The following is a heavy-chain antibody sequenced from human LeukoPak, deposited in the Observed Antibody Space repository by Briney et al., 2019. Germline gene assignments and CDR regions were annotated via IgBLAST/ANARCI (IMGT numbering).Heavy chain of an antibody. J-gene: IGHJ4*02. V-gene: IGHV4-59*12. CDR3: AREKPRYSSGWYLDY. Sequence: PSETLSLTCSVSGASITRYYWNWIRQSPGKGLEWIAYTYYSGTTNYNPSLKSRVTISVDTAKNQFSLKLSSVTAADTAVYYCAREKPRYSSGWYLDYWGQGTLVTVSS. D-gene: IGHD6-19*01. CDR2: TYYSGTT. CDR1: GASITRYY.